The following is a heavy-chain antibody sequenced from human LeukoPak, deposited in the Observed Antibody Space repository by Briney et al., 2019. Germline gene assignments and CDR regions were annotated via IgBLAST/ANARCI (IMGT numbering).Heavy chain of an antibody. J-gene: IGHJ4*02. CDR2: ISQDGRDK. Sequence: GGSLRLSCAASGFTFSNYWMTWLRQAPGKGLEWVALISQDGRDKKYVVSVKGRFSVSRDNAENSVFLQMDSLRAEDTAFYYCVVTTRSRSFDYWGQGTLVTVSS. CDR3: VVTTRSRSFDY. D-gene: IGHD1-1*01. V-gene: IGHV3-7*01. CDR1: GFTFSNYW.